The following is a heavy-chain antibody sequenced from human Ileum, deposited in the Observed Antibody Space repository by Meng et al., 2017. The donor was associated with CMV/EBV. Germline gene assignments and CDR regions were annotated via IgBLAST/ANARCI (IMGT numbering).Heavy chain of an antibody. CDR2: INPNSGGT. V-gene: IGHV1-2*02. J-gene: IGHJ4*02. D-gene: IGHD1-26*01. Sequence: GYTFTCYYMHWVRQAPGQGLEWMGWINPNSGGTNYAQKFQSRVTMTRDTSISTAYMELSRLRSDDTAVYYCARDRTYSGSYWDGFDYWGQGTLVTVSS. CDR1: GYTFTCYY. CDR3: ARDRTYSGSYWDGFDY.